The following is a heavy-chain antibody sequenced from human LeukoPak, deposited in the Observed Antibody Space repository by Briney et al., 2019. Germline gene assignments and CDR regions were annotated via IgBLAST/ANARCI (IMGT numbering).Heavy chain of an antibody. Sequence: GGSLRLSCAASGFTFSSYSMNWVRQAPGKGLEWVSSISSSSSYIYYADSVKGRFTLSRDNAKNSLYLQMNSLRAEDTAVYYCAREFEGYCSSTSCRGYGMDVWGQGTTVTVSS. D-gene: IGHD2-2*01. CDR3: AREFEGYCSSTSCRGYGMDV. J-gene: IGHJ6*02. V-gene: IGHV3-21*01. CDR2: ISSSSSYI. CDR1: GFTFSSYS.